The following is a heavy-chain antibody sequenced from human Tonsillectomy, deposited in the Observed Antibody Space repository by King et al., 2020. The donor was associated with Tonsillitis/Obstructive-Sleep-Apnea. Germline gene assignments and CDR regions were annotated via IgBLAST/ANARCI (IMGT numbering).Heavy chain of an antibody. CDR2: IDPSDSYT. V-gene: IGHV5-10-1*01. Sequence: MQLVQSGAEVKKPGESLRISCKGSGYSFTNYWIDWVRQMPGKGLEWMGTIDPSDSYTNYSPSFQGHVTISADKSISNAYLQWSSLKASDTAMYYCARRYFDGHFYYYMDVWGKGTTLTVSS. J-gene: IGHJ6*03. D-gene: IGHD3-9*01. CDR3: ARRYFDGHFYYYMDV. CDR1: GYSFTNYW.